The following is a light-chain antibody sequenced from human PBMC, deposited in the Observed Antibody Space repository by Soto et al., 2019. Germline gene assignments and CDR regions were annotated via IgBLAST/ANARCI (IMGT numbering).Light chain of an antibody. CDR2: DVH. V-gene: IGLV2-11*01. Sequence: QSVLTQPRSVSASPGQSVAISCTGTSSDVGGYDYVSWYQQHPGKAPKLMIYDVHKRPSGVPDRFSGSKSGNTASLTISGLQAEDEADYYCCSFAGDPYVFGTGTKVTV. CDR3: CSFAGDPYV. CDR1: SSDVGGYDY. J-gene: IGLJ1*01.